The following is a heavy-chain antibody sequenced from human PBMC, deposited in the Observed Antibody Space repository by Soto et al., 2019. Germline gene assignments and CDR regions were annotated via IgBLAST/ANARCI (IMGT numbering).Heavy chain of an antibody. V-gene: IGHV4-59*01. Sequence: VQLQETGPGLVKPSETLSLTCTVSGGSISSYYWSWIRQPPGKGLEWIGYIYYSGSTNYNPSLKSRVTISVDTSKNQFSLKLSSVTAADTAVYYCARVWGSAFDIWGQGTMVTVSS. J-gene: IGHJ3*02. CDR3: ARVWGSAFDI. CDR2: IYYSGST. D-gene: IGHD7-27*01. CDR1: GGSISSYY.